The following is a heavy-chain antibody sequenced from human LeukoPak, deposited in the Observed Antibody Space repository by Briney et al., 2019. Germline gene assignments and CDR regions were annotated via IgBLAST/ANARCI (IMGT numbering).Heavy chain of an antibody. D-gene: IGHD4-17*01. V-gene: IGHV3-7*01. CDR2: IHQDGSEE. CDR1: GFTFSSYE. J-gene: IGHJ4*02. CDR3: ARAGQPGTVDY. Sequence: PGGSLRLSCAASGFTFSSYEMNWVRQAPGNGLEWVANIHQDGSEEYYVDSVKGRFTISRDNAKSSLYLQMNSLRGEDTAVYYCARAGQPGTVDYWGQGTLVTVSS.